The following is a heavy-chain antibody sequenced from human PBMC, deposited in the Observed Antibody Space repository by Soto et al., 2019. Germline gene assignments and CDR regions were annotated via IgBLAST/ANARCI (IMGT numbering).Heavy chain of an antibody. J-gene: IGHJ4*02. D-gene: IGHD4-17*01. V-gene: IGHV4-61*01. CDR1: GGYFSIGSYY. Sequence: SETLCLTCTVSGGYFSIGSYYWSWIRQPPGKGLEWIGYIYYSGSTNYRPSLKSRVTISVDTSKNQCSLKLSSLTAADTAVYYCERDTLRNFDYWRQGTLVTVSS. CDR2: IYYSGST. CDR3: ERDTLRNFDY.